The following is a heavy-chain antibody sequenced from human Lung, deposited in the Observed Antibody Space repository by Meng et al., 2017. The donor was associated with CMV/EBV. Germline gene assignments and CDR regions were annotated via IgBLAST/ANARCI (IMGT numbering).Heavy chain of an antibody. CDR2: IKQDGSEK. D-gene: IGHD2-2*01. Sequence: GEXXKISCAASGFTFSSYWMSWVSQAPGKGLEWVANIKQDGSEKYCVDSVKGRFTISRDNAKNSLYLEMNSLRAEDTAVYYWARDAAPAATTWGNWFDPWXQGTLVTVSS. CDR1: GFTFSSYW. V-gene: IGHV3-7*01. CDR3: ARDAAPAATTWGNWFDP. J-gene: IGHJ5*02.